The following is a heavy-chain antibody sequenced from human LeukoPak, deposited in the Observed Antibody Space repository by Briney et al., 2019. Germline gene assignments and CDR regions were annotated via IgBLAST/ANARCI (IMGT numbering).Heavy chain of an antibody. Sequence: GGSLRLSCAASGFTFSSYWMHWARHAPGKGLVWVSRINSDGSSTTYADSVKGRSTIARDNAKNTLYLQMNSLRPEDTAVYYCARDVDYHVTSECFDYWGQGTLVTVSS. CDR3: ARDVDYHVTSECFDY. D-gene: IGHD3-22*01. J-gene: IGHJ4*02. V-gene: IGHV3-74*03. CDR2: INSDGSST. CDR1: GFTFSSYW.